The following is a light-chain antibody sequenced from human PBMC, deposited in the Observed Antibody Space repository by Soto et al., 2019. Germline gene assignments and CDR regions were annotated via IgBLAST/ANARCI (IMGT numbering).Light chain of an antibody. CDR2: EVS. CDR1: SSDVGSYNY. CDR3: SSFAGNNNLV. Sequence: QSALTQPPSASGSPGQSVTIYCTGTSSDVGSYNYVSWYQQHPGKAPKLMISEVSKRPSGVPDRFSGSKSGNTASLTVSGLQAEDEADYYCSSFAGNNNLVFGGGTKLTVL. V-gene: IGLV2-8*01. J-gene: IGLJ2*01.